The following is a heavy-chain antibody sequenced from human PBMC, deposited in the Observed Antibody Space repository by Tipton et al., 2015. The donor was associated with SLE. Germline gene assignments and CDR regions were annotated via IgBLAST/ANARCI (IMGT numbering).Heavy chain of an antibody. CDR2: IYYTGST. V-gene: IGHV4-59*08. CDR3: ARHRYYYGSGTYYTDY. Sequence: LRLSCTVSGGSISPHYWTWIRQSPGKGLEWIGYIYYTGSTNYNPSLKSRVTISVDTSKNQFSLKLSSVTAADTAVYYCARHRYYYGSGTYYTDYWGQGTLVTVSS. J-gene: IGHJ4*02. CDR1: GGSISPHY. D-gene: IGHD3-10*01.